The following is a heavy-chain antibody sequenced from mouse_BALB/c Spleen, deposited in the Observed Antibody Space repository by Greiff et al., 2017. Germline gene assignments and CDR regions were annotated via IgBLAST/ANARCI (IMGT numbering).Heavy chain of an antibody. CDR2: INPYNDGT. V-gene: IGHV1-14*01. Sequence: VQLQQSGPELVKPGASVKMSCKASGYTFTSYVMHWVKQKPGQGLEWIGYINPYNDGTKYNEKFKGKATLTSDKSSSTAYMELSSLTSEDSAVYYCAREGPITTVVASDYFDYWGQGTTLTVSS. CDR1: GYTFTSYV. J-gene: IGHJ2*01. CDR3: AREGPITTVVASDYFDY. D-gene: IGHD1-1*01.